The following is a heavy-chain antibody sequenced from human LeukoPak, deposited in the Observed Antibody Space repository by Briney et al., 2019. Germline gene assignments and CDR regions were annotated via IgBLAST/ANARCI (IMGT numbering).Heavy chain of an antibody. J-gene: IGHJ5*02. CDR1: GGTFSSYA. D-gene: IGHD3-10*01. Sequence: ASVKVSCKASGGTFSSYAISWVRQAPGQGLEWMGWISAQHGQTEYAPNSQDRVTMTTDTYTNTAYMELRSLRSDDTAVYYCATDSSVRRLMVRGVTFDPWGQGTPVTVSS. CDR2: ISAQHGQT. CDR3: ATDSSVRRLMVRGVTFDP. V-gene: IGHV1-18*01.